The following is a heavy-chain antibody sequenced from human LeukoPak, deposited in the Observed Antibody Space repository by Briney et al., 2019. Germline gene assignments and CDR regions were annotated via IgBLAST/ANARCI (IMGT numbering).Heavy chain of an antibody. V-gene: IGHV5-51*01. Sequence: GESLKISCKGSGYSFTSYWIGWVRQMPGKGLEWMGIIYPGDSDTRYSPSFQGQVTISADKSISTAYLQWSSLKASDTAMYYCARRRYYYDSSGYDQTSMYYFDYWGQGTLVTVSS. CDR1: GYSFTSYW. CDR2: IYPGDSDT. CDR3: ARRRYYYDSSGYDQTSMYYFDY. D-gene: IGHD3-22*01. J-gene: IGHJ4*02.